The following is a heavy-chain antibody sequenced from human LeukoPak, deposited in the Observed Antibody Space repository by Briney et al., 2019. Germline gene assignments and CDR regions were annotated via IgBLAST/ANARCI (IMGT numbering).Heavy chain of an antibody. Sequence: SETLSLTCTVSGVSISSYYWSWFRQSAGKGLEWIGRISTTGSTNYNPSLKSRVTMSLDTSKNQFSLRVSSVTAADTAVYYCAGAPNTYYFDYWGQGTLVTVSS. V-gene: IGHV4-4*07. J-gene: IGHJ4*02. CDR1: GVSISSYY. D-gene: IGHD2-8*01. CDR2: ISTTGST. CDR3: AGAPNTYYFDY.